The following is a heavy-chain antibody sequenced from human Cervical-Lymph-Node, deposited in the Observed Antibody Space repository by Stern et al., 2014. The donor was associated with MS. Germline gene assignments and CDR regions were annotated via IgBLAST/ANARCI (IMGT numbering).Heavy chain of an antibody. CDR1: GYTFTAYF. Sequence: MQLVESGAEVERPGASVQVSCKASGYTFTAYFLHWVRQAPGQGLEWMGWISPKTGSAAYAQNFQDMVSMTRDTSINTGYMEVSSLRSDDTAVYYCARDRGSYSDYWGQGTLVAVSS. CDR2: ISPKTGSA. V-gene: IGHV1-2*02. J-gene: IGHJ4*02. D-gene: IGHD1-26*01. CDR3: ARDRGSYSDY.